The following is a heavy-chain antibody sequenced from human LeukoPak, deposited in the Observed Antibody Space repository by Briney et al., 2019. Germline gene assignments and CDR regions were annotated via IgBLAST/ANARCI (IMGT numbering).Heavy chain of an antibody. CDR3: AKLGYCSTSSCFIGFLQH. CDR2: ISASADNT. J-gene: IGHJ1*01. V-gene: IGHV3-23*01. CDR1: GFSFSTYA. D-gene: IGHD2-2*01. Sequence: GGSLRLSCAASGFSFSTYAMTWVRQAPGKGLEWVSSISASADNTYYADSVKGRFTVSRDKSKNTLYLQMNSLRAEDTAVYYCAKLGYCSTSSCFIGFLQHWGQGTLVTVSS.